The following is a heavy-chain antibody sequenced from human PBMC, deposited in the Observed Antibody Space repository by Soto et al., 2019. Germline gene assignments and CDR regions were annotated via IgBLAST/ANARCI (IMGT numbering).Heavy chain of an antibody. CDR3: ARVVKAGDYGDYGRYYFDY. Sequence: QVQLVQSGAEVKKPGASVKVSCKASGYTFTTYGITWVRQAPGQGRAWMGWISAYSGNTNYAQKLQGRLTVTTDTSTNTAYMDLRSLRSDDTAVYYCARVVKAGDYGDYGRYYFDYWGHGTLVTVSS. V-gene: IGHV1-18*04. CDR2: ISAYSGNT. CDR1: GYTFTTYG. D-gene: IGHD4-17*01. J-gene: IGHJ4*01.